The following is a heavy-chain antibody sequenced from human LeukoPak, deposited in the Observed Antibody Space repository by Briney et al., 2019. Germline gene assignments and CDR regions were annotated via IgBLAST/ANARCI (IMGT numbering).Heavy chain of an antibody. CDR3: AKDVGKWESLHFFDY. CDR2: ISGSGAST. CDR1: GFTLSNNA. Sequence: GGSLRLSCLTSGFTLSNNAMSWVRQAPGKGLEWISRISGSGASTYYADSVKGRFTISRDDSRNTPYLQMNSLRGDDTAVYYCAKDVGKWESLHFFDYWGQGTLVTVSS. J-gene: IGHJ4*02. V-gene: IGHV3-23*01. D-gene: IGHD1-26*01.